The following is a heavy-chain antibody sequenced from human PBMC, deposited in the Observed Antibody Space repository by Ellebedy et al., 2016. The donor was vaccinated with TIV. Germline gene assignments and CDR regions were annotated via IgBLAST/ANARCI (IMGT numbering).Heavy chain of an antibody. CDR3: AKGDAMDV. Sequence: GESLKISCATSGFTFRAYSIHWARQGPGKGLDWVAVTSFDENIKWYEASVKGRFTIYRDQSRNTVYLQMNYLRPEDTGLYYCAKGDAMDVWGRGTTVTVSS. V-gene: IGHV3-30-3*01. J-gene: IGHJ6*02. CDR1: GFTFRAYS. CDR2: TSFDENIK.